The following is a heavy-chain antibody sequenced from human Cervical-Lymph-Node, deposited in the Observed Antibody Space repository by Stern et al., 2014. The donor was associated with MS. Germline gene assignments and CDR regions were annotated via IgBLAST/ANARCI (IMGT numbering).Heavy chain of an antibody. Sequence: VQLVESGAEVQKPGASVTVSCTASGYTFPSYGISWVRQAPGPGLAWMGWISEYNGNTNYAQKLQGRVTMATDTSTSTAYMELRSLRSDDTAVYYWARGLLGSENAFDIWGQGTMVTVSS. V-gene: IGHV1-18*01. CDR2: ISEYNGNT. CDR1: GYTFPSYG. CDR3: ARGLLGSENAFDI. J-gene: IGHJ3*02. D-gene: IGHD2-15*01.